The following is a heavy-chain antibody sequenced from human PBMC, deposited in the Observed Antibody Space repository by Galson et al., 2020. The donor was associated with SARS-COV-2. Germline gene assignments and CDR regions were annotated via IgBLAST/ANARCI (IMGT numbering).Heavy chain of an antibody. J-gene: IGHJ5*02. D-gene: IGHD3-10*01. CDR2: INHRGTT. CDR1: GGSSSGYY. Sequence: SETLSLTCAFYGGSSSGYYWSWIRQPPGKGLEWIGEINHRGTTNYNPSLKSRLTISLATSESHFSLKLTSVTAADTAVYYCARHKGSGSLNPWGQGTLVTVSS. CDR3: ARHKGSGSLNP. V-gene: IGHV4-34*01.